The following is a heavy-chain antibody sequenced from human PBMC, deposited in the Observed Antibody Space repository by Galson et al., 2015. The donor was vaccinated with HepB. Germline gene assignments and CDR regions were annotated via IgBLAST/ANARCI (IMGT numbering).Heavy chain of an antibody. J-gene: IGHJ4*02. CDR1: GFTFSNYG. CDR3: AKDPYLYSALAGTMAGFDY. Sequence: LRLSCAASGFTFSNYGMHWVRQAPGKGLEWVAVISYDGSNKYYADSVKGRFTISRGNSKNTLYLQMNSLRAEDTALYYCAKDPYLYSALAGTMAGFDYWGQGTLVTVSS. D-gene: IGHD6-19*01. V-gene: IGHV3-30*18. CDR2: ISYDGSNK.